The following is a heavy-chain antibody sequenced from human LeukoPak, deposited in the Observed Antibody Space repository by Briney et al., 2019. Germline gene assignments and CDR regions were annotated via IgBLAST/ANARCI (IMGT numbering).Heavy chain of an antibody. CDR1: GYTFTSNG. J-gene: IGHJ4*02. Sequence: GASVKVSCKASGYTFTSNGISWVRQAPGQGLEWMGWISAYNGNTNYAQKLQGRVTMTTDTSTSTAYMELRSLRSDDTAVYYCARDRIARFLEWLLPEGYYFDYWGQGTLVTVSS. CDR2: ISAYNGNT. CDR3: ARDRIARFLEWLLPEGYYFDY. D-gene: IGHD3-3*01. V-gene: IGHV1-18*01.